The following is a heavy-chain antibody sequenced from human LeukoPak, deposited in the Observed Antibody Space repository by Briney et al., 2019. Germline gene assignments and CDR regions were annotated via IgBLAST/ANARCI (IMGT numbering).Heavy chain of an antibody. CDR1: GFTFSSYS. V-gene: IGHV3-21*01. D-gene: IGHD3-16*02. J-gene: IGHJ4*02. Sequence: GGSLRLSCAASGFTFSSYSMNWVRQAPGKGLEWVSSISSSSSHIYYADSVKSRFTTSRDNAKNTLYLQMNSLRAGDTAVYYCARDSPVFYDYVWGSYRANFDYWGQGTLVTVSS. CDR2: ISSSSSHI. CDR3: ARDSPVFYDYVWGSYRANFDY.